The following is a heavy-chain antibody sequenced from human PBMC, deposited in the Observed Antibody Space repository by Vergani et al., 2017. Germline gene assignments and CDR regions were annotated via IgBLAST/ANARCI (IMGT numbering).Heavy chain of an antibody. CDR2: ISGSGGST. CDR1: GFTFSSYA. J-gene: IGHJ4*02. V-gene: IGHV3-23*01. Sequence: EVQLLESGGGLVQPGGSLRLSCAASGFTFSSYAMSWVRQAPGKGREWVSAISGSGGSTYYADSVKGRFTISRDNSKITLYLQMNSLRAEDTAVYYCAKDGEGYSYGYRHFDYWGQGTLVTVSS. D-gene: IGHD5-18*01. CDR3: AKDGEGYSYGYRHFDY.